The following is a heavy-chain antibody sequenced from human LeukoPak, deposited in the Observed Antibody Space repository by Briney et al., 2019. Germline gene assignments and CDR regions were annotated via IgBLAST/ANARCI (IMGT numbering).Heavy chain of an antibody. J-gene: IGHJ4*02. CDR3: AGGTGFIIKD. V-gene: IGHV3-7*03. CDR2: IKQDGSEK. CDR1: GFTFSLYW. D-gene: IGHD3-9*01. Sequence: RGSLILSCAASGFTFSLYWMNWVRRAPGKGLEWVANIKQDGSEKNYVDSVKGRFTISRDNAKNSLYLQMNNLRVEDTAMYYCAGGTGFIIKDWGQGTLVTVSS.